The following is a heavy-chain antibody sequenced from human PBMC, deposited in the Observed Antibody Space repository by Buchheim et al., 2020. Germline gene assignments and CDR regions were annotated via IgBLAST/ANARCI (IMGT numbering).Heavy chain of an antibody. V-gene: IGHV4-30-4*01. CDR3: ARESTLGSSGFHVDS. CDR2: IFYTGTT. Sequence: QVQLQESGPGLVKPSQTLSLTCTVSGGSIRSGDYYWSWIRQPPGKGLEWIGYIFYTGTTHYNPSLKNRLTMSVDTSRNQFSLKVTYVTAADTAVYYCARESTLGSSGFHVDSWGQGTL. CDR1: GGSIRSGDYY. J-gene: IGHJ4*02. D-gene: IGHD3-22*01.